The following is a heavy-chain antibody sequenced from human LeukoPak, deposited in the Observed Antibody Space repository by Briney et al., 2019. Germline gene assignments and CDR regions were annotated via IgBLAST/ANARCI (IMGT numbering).Heavy chain of an antibody. Sequence: SETLSPTSPVDTASTTNYYSSWIRQPHRAVREWDGYIQNSGSTTYNPSLKSRVTISVATSKNQLSLKRSCVTPADTAVYYCARAFGRSAPAGYYYYMDVWGKGTTVTVSS. D-gene: IGHD3-10*01. CDR1: TASTTNYY. V-gene: IGHV4-59*01. CDR2: IQNSGST. CDR3: ARAFGRSAPAGYYYYMDV. J-gene: IGHJ6*03.